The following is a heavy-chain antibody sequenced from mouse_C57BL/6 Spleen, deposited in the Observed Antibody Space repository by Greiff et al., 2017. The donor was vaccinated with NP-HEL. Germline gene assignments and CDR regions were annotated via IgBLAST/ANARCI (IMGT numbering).Heavy chain of an antibody. D-gene: IGHD1-2*01. CDR1: GFTFSSYG. V-gene: IGHV5-6*02. CDR2: ISSGGSYT. Sequence: EVMLVESGGDLVKPGGSLKLSCAASGFTFSSYGMSWVRQTPDKRLEWVATISSGGSYTYYPDSVKGRFTISRDNAKNTLYLQMSSLKSEDTAMYYCARRVTTAGYFDVWGTGTTVTVSS. J-gene: IGHJ1*03. CDR3: ARRVTTAGYFDV.